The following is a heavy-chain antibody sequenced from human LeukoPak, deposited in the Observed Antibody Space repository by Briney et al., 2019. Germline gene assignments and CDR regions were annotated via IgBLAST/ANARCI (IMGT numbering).Heavy chain of an antibody. Sequence: GGSLRLSCAASGFTFSSYDVHWVRQATGKGLEWVSAIGTAGDTYYPGSVKGRFTISRENAKNSLYLQMNSLRAGDTAVYYCARVDPIRRYYYGMDVWGQGTTVTVSS. J-gene: IGHJ6*02. CDR3: ARVDPIRRYYYGMDV. V-gene: IGHV3-13*01. D-gene: IGHD1-14*01. CDR2: IGTAGDT. CDR1: GFTFSSYD.